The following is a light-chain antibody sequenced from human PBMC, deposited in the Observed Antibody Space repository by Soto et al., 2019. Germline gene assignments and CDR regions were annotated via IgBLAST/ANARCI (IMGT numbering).Light chain of an antibody. Sequence: DIQMTQSPSTLSASVGDRVTITCRASQSVSNGLAWFQQKPGRAPKLLIFDISNLASGVPSRFSGSGSGSATEFTLTISSLQPDDSATYYCQQYYSYPWTFGQGTKVEIK. J-gene: IGKJ1*01. CDR3: QQYYSYPWT. V-gene: IGKV1-5*01. CDR1: QSVSNG. CDR2: DIS.